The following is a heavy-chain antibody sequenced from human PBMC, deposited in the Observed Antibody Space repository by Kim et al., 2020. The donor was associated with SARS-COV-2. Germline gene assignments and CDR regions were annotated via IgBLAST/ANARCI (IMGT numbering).Heavy chain of an antibody. D-gene: IGHD2-15*01. J-gene: IGHJ4*01. Sequence: GGSLRLSCTASGFTFSDYEFNWVRQAPGKGPEWLSYINTAGNPVYSADSVKGRFNVSRDDAQNPLYLKMNSLRPEDSAVYYCPREFSNREAACYDYW. CDR1: GFTFSDYE. CDR3: PREFSNREAACYDY. CDR2: INTAGNPV. V-gene: IGHV3-48*03.